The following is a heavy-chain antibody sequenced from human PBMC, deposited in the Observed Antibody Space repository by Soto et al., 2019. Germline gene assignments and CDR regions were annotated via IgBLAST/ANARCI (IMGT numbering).Heavy chain of an antibody. CDR3: ARDPGASIFGSVYYYYYMDV. CDR2: IWYDGSNK. D-gene: IGHD3-3*01. CDR1: GFTFSSYG. J-gene: IGHJ6*03. Sequence: GGSLRLSCAASGFTFSSYGMHWVLQAPGKGLEWVAVIWYDGSNKYYADSVKGRFTISRDNSKNTLYLQMNSLRAEDTAVYYCARDPGASIFGSVYYYYYMDVWGKGTTVTVSS. V-gene: IGHV3-33*01.